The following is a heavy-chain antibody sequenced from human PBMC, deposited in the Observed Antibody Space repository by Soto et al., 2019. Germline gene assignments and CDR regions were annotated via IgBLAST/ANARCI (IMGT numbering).Heavy chain of an antibody. D-gene: IGHD1-26*01. CDR1: GFTFSNYE. V-gene: IGHV3-64*01. Sequence: GGSLRLSCAASGFTFSNYEMHWVRQAPGKGLEYVSGISNNGAHTDYAKSVKGRFTISRDNSENTLYLQMGSLRAEDMALYYCARVPKSYSGPRVYYYYYMDVWGKGTTVTVSS. CDR3: ARVPKSYSGPRVYYYYYMDV. CDR2: ISNNGAHT. J-gene: IGHJ6*03.